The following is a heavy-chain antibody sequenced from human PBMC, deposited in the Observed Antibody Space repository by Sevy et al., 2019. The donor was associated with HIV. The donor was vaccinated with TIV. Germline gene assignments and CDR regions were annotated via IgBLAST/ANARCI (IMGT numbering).Heavy chain of an antibody. J-gene: IGHJ4*02. CDR3: ARSRLREFDF. D-gene: IGHD5-12*01. Sequence: GESLKISCKTSGYNFRNYWIGWVRQVPGKGLEWMGAIYGDDSDTRLSPSFEGHVTMSVDKSINTAYLQWTALTASDSAMYYCARSRLREFDFWGPGTLVTVSS. V-gene: IGHV5-51*01. CDR1: GYNFRNYW. CDR2: IYGDDSDT.